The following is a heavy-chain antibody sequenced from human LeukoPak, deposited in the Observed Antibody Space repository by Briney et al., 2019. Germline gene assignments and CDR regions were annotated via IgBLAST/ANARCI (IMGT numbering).Heavy chain of an antibody. V-gene: IGHV4-59*11. J-gene: IGHJ4*02. D-gene: IGHD2-21*01. CDR3: ARGRIVGPKAPFDY. Sequence: SETLSLTCTVSGGSLSNHYWSWIRQPPGKGLEWIGHIYDSGSTTYNPSLKSRVTMSVDTSKNQFSLNLSSVTAADTAVYYCARGRIVGPKAPFDYWGQGTLVTVSS. CDR1: GGSLSNHY. CDR2: IYDSGST.